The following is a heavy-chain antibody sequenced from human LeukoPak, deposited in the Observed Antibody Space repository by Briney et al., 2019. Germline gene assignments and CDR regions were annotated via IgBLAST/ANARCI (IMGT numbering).Heavy chain of an antibody. D-gene: IGHD3-9*01. J-gene: IGHJ5*02. CDR2: INPSSGGT. V-gene: IGHV1-2*02. CDR3: ARDFDILTGLGFDP. Sequence: GASVKVSCKASGYTFTGYYMHWVRQAPGQGLEWMGWINPSSGGTNYAQKFQGRVTMTRDTSISTAYMELSRLRSDDTAVYYCARDFDILTGLGFDPWGQGTLVTVSS. CDR1: GYTFTGYY.